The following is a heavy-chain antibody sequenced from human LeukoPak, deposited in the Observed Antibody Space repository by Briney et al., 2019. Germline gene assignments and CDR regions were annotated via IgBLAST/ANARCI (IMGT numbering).Heavy chain of an antibody. CDR2: INHSGST. CDR3: ARDSHYYDSSGHYYYMDV. D-gene: IGHD3-22*01. V-gene: IGHV4-34*01. J-gene: IGHJ6*03. Sequence: PSETLSLTCAVYGGSFSGYYWSWIRQPPGKGLEWIGEINHSGSTNYNPSLKSRVTISVDTSRNQFSLKLSSVTAADTAVYYCARDSHYYDSSGHYYYMDVWGKGTTVTVSS. CDR1: GGSFSGYY.